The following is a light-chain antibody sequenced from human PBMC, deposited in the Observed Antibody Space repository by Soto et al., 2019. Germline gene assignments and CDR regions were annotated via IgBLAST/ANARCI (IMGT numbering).Light chain of an antibody. CDR3: SSYASSSPYV. CDR2: EVS. Sequence: QSVLTQPASVSGSPGQSITISCTGTSSDIGGYNTVSWYHQLPGKAPKLIIYEVSNRPSGVSHRFSASKSGNTASLTISGVQAEDEADYYCSSYASSSPYVFGTGTKLTVL. J-gene: IGLJ1*01. CDR1: SSDIGGYNT. V-gene: IGLV2-14*01.